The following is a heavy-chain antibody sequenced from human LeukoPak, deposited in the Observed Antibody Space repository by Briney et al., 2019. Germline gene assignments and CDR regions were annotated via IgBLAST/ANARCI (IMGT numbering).Heavy chain of an antibody. CDR1: GFTFSNYG. CDR3: AREMGLNIVATFGY. Sequence: GGSLRLSCAASGFTFSNYGMHWVRQAPGKGLEWVALIWYDGSNKYDTDSVKGRFTISRDDSKNTLYLQMNSLRAEDTAVYYCAREMGLNIVATFGYWGQGTLVTVSS. CDR2: IWYDGSNK. J-gene: IGHJ4*02. D-gene: IGHD5-12*01. V-gene: IGHV3-33*01.